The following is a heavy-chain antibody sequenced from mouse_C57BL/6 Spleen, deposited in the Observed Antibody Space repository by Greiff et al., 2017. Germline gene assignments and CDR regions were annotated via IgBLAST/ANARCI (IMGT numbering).Heavy chain of an antibody. V-gene: IGHV1-26*01. D-gene: IGHD2-5*01. CDR1: GYTFTDYY. CDR2: INPNNGGT. J-gene: IGHJ2*01. CDR3: ARRRYSNYYFDY. Sequence: EVQLQQSGPELVKPGASVKISCKASGYTFTDYYMNWVKQSHGKSLEWIGDINPNNGGTSYNQKFKGKATLTVDKSSSTAYMELRSLTSEDSAVYYCARRRYSNYYFDYWGQGTTLTVSS.